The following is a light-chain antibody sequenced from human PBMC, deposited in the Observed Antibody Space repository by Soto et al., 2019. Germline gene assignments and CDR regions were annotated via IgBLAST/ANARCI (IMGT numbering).Light chain of an antibody. CDR3: SSYSSSSTLVV. J-gene: IGLJ2*01. CDR1: SSDDGGYKY. Sequence: QSALTQPASVSGSPGQSITISCTGSSSDDGGYKYVSWYQHHPDKAPKLMIYDVSNRPSGVSNRFSGSKSGNTASLTISGLQAEDEADYYCSSYSSSSTLVVFGGGTKLTVL. CDR2: DVS. V-gene: IGLV2-14*03.